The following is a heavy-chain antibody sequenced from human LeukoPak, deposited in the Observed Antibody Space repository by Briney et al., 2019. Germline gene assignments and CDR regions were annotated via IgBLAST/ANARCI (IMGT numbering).Heavy chain of an antibody. J-gene: IGHJ4*02. CDR3: ARVSLRYSAYADQDLVHSFDY. CDR2: LSRDGTNK. CDR1: GFTLDRHT. Sequence: GGSLRLSCAASGFTLDRHTIHWVRQAPGKGLEWVAFLSRDGTNKYYADSVKGRFTISRDTSKNTVYLQMIDLRAEDTAIYYCARVSLRYSAYADQDLVHSFDYWGQGTLVTVSS. V-gene: IGHV3-30*04. D-gene: IGHD5-12*01.